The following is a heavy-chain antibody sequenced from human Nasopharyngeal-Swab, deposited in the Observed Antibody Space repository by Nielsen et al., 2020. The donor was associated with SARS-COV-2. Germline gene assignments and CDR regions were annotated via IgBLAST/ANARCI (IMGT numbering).Heavy chain of an antibody. CDR3: ASCVGGIVVVRRRWYYGMDV. CDR1: GGSISSSSYY. D-gene: IGHD2-2*01. Sequence: SETLSLTCTVSGGSISSSSYYWGWIRQPPGKGLEWIGSIYYSGSTYYNPSLKSRVTISVDTSKNQFSLKLSSVTAADTAVYYCASCVGGIVVVRRRWYYGMDVWGQGTTVTVSS. CDR2: IYYSGST. V-gene: IGHV4-39*01. J-gene: IGHJ6*02.